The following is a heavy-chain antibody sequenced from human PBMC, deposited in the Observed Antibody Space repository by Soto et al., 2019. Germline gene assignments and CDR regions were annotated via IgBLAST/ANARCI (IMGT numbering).Heavy chain of an antibody. CDR2: ILPIFGTA. CDR3: ASRSRNGYSGRLRYYGMDV. J-gene: IGHJ6*02. D-gene: IGHD1-26*01. V-gene: IGHV1-69*12. Sequence: QVQLVQSGAEVKKPGSSVKVSCKASGGTFNTYAFTWVRQAPGQGLDWMGGILPIFGTANYAQKFQGRVTITADESTSTAYMELSSVTSEDTAVYYCASRSRNGYSGRLRYYGMDVWGQGTTVTVSS. CDR1: GGTFNTYA.